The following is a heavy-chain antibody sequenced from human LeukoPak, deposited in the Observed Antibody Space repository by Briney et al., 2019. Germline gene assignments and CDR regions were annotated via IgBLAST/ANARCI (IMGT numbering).Heavy chain of an antibody. D-gene: IGHD2-21*02. Sequence: PSETLSLTCTVSGGSISSYYWSWIRQPPGKGLEWIGYIYYSGSTNYNPSLKSRVTISVDTSKNQFSLKLSSVTAADTAVYYCARGLAYCGGDCYSLPFDYWGQGTLVTVSS. CDR3: ARGLAYCGGDCYSLPFDY. J-gene: IGHJ4*02. V-gene: IGHV4-59*12. CDR2: IYYSGST. CDR1: GGSISSYY.